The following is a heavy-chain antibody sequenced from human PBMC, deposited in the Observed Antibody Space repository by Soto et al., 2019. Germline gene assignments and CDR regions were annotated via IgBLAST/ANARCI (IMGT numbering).Heavy chain of an antibody. J-gene: IGHJ6*02. CDR1: GYTFTSYA. CDR3: ASSYIPYCYDSSGYYTPRFGPYYGMDV. Sequence: ASVKVSCKASGYTFTSYATHWVRQAPGQRLEWMGWINAGNGNTKYSQKFQGRVTITRDTSASTAYMELSSLRSEDTAVYYCASSYIPYCYDSSGYYTPRFGPYYGMDVWGQGTTVTVSS. CDR2: INAGNGNT. D-gene: IGHD3-22*01. V-gene: IGHV1-3*01.